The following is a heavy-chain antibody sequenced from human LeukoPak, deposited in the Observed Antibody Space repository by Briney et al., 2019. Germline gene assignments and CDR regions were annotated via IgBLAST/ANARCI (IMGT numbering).Heavy chain of an antibody. D-gene: IGHD1-26*01. Sequence: PGGSLRLSCAASGFTFSSYGMSWVRQAPGKGLEWVSAISGSGGSTYYADSVKGRFTISRDNAKNSLYLQMNSLRAEDTALYYCAREVRGGSYYEAFDIWGQGTMVTVSS. CDR1: GFTFSSYG. V-gene: IGHV3-23*01. CDR3: AREVRGGSYYEAFDI. CDR2: ISGSGGST. J-gene: IGHJ3*02.